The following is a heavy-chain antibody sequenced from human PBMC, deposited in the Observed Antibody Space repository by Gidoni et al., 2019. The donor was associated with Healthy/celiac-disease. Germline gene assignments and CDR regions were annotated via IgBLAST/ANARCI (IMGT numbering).Heavy chain of an antibody. D-gene: IGHD3-22*01. J-gene: IGHJ6*03. CDR2: ISSSSSYI. Sequence: GGSLRLSCAASGFTFSSYSMNWVRQAPGKGLEWVSSISSSSSYIHYADSVKGRFTISRDNAKNSLYLQMNSLRAEDTAVYYCARANVPYYDSSGYYQRYYYYYYMDVWGKGTTVTVSS. V-gene: IGHV3-21*01. CDR3: ARANVPYYDSSGYYQRYYYYYYMDV. CDR1: GFTFSSYS.